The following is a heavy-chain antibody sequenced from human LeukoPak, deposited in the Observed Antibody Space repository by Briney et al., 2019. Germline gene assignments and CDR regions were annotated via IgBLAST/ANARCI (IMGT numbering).Heavy chain of an antibody. CDR3: ARDLAYSRLDY. CDR2: INPDGNKK. CDR1: GLTFSSSW. V-gene: IGHV3-7*01. D-gene: IGHD5-18*01. Sequence: GGSLRLSCAVSGLTFSSSWMDWVRQAPGKGLEWVASINPDGNKKYSADSVKGRFTLSRDNAEKSLYLQMNSLRVEDTAFYYCARDLAYSRLDYWGQGMLVTVSS. J-gene: IGHJ4*02.